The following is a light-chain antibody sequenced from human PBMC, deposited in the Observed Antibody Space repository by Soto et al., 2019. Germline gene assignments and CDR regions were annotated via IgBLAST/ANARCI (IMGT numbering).Light chain of an antibody. CDR2: SAS. CDR3: QQYNTWPLNT. J-gene: IGKJ2*01. V-gene: IGKV3-15*01. CDR1: QSVSSN. Sequence: MTQSSVSFSVPPGETVSLSCRASQSVSSNLAWYQQKPGQAPRLLIYSASTRATGIPARFSGSGSGTEFTLTISSLQSEDFAIYYCQQYNTWPLNTLGHGTRLDIK.